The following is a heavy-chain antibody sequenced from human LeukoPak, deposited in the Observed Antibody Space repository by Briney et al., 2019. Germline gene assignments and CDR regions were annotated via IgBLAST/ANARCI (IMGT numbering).Heavy chain of an antibody. J-gene: IGHJ4*02. Sequence: PGGSLRLSCVGSGFTLSNYAMSWVRQAPGRGLEWVSLISSAGVTYYADSAKGRFTISRDTSKNTMFLEMNSLRAEDTAIYYCAKDGGDSPGHELFDYRGQGTLVTVSS. CDR1: GFTLSNYA. CDR3: AKDGGDSPGHELFDY. V-gene: IGHV3-23*01. CDR2: ISSAGVT. D-gene: IGHD3-16*01.